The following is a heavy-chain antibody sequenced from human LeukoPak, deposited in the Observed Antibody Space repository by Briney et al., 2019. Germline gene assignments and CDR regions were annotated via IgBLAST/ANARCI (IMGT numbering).Heavy chain of an antibody. CDR1: GGSISSYY. CDR2: IYYSGST. V-gene: IGHV4-59*01. CDR3: ARCGDYGVLDAFDI. J-gene: IGHJ3*02. Sequence: SETLSLTCTVSGGSISSYYWSWIRQPPGKGLEWIGYIYYSGSTNYNPSLKSRVTISVDTSKNQFSLKLSSVTAADTAVYYCARCGDYGVLDAFDIWGQGTMVTVSS. D-gene: IGHD4-17*01.